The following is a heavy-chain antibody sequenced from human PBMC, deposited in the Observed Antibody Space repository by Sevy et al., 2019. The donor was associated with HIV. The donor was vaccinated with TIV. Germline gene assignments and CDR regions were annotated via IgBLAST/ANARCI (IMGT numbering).Heavy chain of an antibody. CDR3: ASGGNGDFWSYEYYYYGMDV. J-gene: IGHJ6*02. CDR2: MSPNSGAT. D-gene: IGHD3-3*01. Sequence: ASVKVSCEASGYTFTRYDINWVRQATGQGLEWMGWMSPNSGATGFAQKFQGRVTLTRNTSISTAYMEVSSLRSEDTAVYYCASGGNGDFWSYEYYYYGMDVWGQGTTVTVSS. CDR1: GYTFTRYD. V-gene: IGHV1-8*01.